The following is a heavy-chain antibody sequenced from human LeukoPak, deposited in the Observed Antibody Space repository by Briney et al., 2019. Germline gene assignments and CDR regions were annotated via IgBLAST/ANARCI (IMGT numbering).Heavy chain of an antibody. CDR2: TYYRSKWYN. D-gene: IGHD3-9*01. V-gene: IGHV6-1*01. J-gene: IGHJ4*02. Sequence: SQTLSLTCALSGDSVSSNNGAWNWIRRSPSRGLEWLGRTYYRSKWYNDYAESLISRITISPVTSKNQFSLQLYSVTPEDTAVYYCARDVGTTGWHTFDYWGQGTLVTASS. CDR1: GDSVSSNNGA. CDR3: ARDVGTTGWHTFDY.